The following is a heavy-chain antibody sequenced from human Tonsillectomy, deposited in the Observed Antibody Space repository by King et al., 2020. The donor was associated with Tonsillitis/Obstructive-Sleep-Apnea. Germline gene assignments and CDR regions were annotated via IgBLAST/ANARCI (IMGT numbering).Heavy chain of an antibody. CDR2: INAGNGNT. D-gene: IGHD3-9*01. Sequence: QLVQSGAEVKKPGASVKVSCKASGYTFTSSAMHWVRQAPGQRLEWMGWINAGNGNTRYSQKFQNRVTIIRDTSASTAYMELSSLRSEDTAVYYCARAPLYCDILTGHVDYWGQGTLVTVSS. V-gene: IGHV1-3*01. CDR1: GYTFTSSA. CDR3: ARAPLYCDILTGHVDY. J-gene: IGHJ4*02.